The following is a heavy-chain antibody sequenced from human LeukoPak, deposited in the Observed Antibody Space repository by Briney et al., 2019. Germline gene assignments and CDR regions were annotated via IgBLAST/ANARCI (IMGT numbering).Heavy chain of an antibody. CDR1: GFTFSSYS. D-gene: IGHD1-26*01. CDR2: ISSSSSYI. J-gene: IGHJ6*02. V-gene: IGHV3-21*01. Sequence: PGGSLRLSCAASGFTFSSYSMNWVRQAPGKGLAWVSSISSSSSYIYYADSVKGRFTISRDNAKNSLYLQMNSLRAEDTAVYYCASEGSGRTEGMDVWGQGTTVTVSS. CDR3: ASEGSGRTEGMDV.